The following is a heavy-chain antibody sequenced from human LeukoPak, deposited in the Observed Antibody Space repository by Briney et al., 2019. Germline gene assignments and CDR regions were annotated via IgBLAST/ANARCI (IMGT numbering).Heavy chain of an antibody. Sequence: PGRSLRLSCAVSGLTFSSYGMHWVRQAPGKGLEWVAVIWYDGSKKYYADSVKGRFTISRDNSNNTLYLQMSSLRVEDTAEYYCARDRGLYSGSYVPLDYWGQGTLVTVSS. CDR1: GLTFSSYG. CDR3: ARDRGLYSGSYVPLDY. J-gene: IGHJ4*02. D-gene: IGHD1-26*01. V-gene: IGHV3-33*01. CDR2: IWYDGSKK.